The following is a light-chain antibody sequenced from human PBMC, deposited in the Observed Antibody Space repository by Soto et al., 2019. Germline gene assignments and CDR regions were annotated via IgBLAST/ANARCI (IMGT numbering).Light chain of an antibody. CDR3: QQYNRWPPIT. CDR1: QSVSNTY. CDR2: GAS. J-gene: IGKJ5*01. Sequence: EVVLTQSPGTLSLSPGERATLSCRASQSVSNTYVAWYQHIPGQTPRLLIYGASNRATGIPDRFSGSGSGTEFTLTISSLQSEDSAIYYCQQYNRWPPITFGQGTRLEIK. V-gene: IGKV3-20*01.